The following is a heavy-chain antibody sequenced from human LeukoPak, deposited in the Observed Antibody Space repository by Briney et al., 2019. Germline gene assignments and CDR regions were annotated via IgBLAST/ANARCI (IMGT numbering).Heavy chain of an antibody. D-gene: IGHD6-6*01. CDR2: IIPIFGTA. CDR3: ARDMSNLYSSSSGPFDY. V-gene: IGHV1-69*13. CDR1: GGTFSSYA. J-gene: IGHJ4*02. Sequence: GASVKVSCKASGGTFSSYAISWVRQAPGQGLEWMGGIIPIFGTANYAQKFQGRVTITADESTSTAYMELSSLRSEDTAVYYCARDMSNLYSSSSGPFDYWGQGTLVTVSS.